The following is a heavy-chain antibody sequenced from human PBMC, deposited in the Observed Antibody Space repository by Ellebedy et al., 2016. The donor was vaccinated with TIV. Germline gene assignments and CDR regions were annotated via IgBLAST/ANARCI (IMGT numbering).Heavy chain of an antibody. Sequence: GESLKISCAAPGFTVGGDYQRSVRQAPGKGLECVSIMAAGGNTHYPNPVKGRFTVSRDNSKNTRYLQMNSLRAEDTAVYYCAGGTYWGQGTLVTVSS. V-gene: IGHV3-53*01. J-gene: IGHJ4*02. CDR2: MAAGGNT. CDR3: AGGTY. CDR1: GFTVGGDY.